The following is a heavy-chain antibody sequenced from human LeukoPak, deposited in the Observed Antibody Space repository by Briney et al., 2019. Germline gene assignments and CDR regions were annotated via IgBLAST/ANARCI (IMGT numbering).Heavy chain of an antibody. CDR3: ARDLVVAWRRHIDYMDV. D-gene: IGHD3-3*01. J-gene: IGHJ6*03. Sequence: PGGSLRLSCAASGFTFSSYEMNWVRQAPGKGLEWVSSISSSSSYIYYADSVKGRFTISRDNAKNSLYLQMNSLRAEDTAVYYCARDLVVAWRRHIDYMDVWGKGTTVTVSS. CDR2: ISSSSSYI. CDR1: GFTFSSYE. V-gene: IGHV3-21*01.